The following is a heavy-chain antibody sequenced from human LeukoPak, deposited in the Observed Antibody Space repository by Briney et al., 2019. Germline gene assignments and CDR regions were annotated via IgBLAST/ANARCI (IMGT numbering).Heavy chain of an antibody. CDR2: MNPNSGNT. CDR3: ARGSSGKVDY. J-gene: IGHJ4*02. V-gene: IGHV1-8*03. Sequence: GASVKVSCKASGYTFTSYGISWVRQATGQGLEWMGWMNPNSGNTGYAQKFQGRVTITRNTSISTAYMELSSLRSEDTAVYYCARGSSGKVDYWGQGTLVTVSS. CDR1: GYTFTSYG. D-gene: IGHD6-6*01.